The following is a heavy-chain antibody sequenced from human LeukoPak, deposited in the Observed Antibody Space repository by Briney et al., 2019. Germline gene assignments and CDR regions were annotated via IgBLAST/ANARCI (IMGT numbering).Heavy chain of an antibody. J-gene: IGHJ4*02. V-gene: IGHV3-48*01. CDR2: IRSSSSTI. Sequence: GGSLRLSCAASGFTFSTYSMNWVRQAPGKGLEWISYIRSSSSTIYYADSVKGRFTISRDNAKNSLYLQMNSLRAEDTAVYYCASPFDYWGQGTLVTVSS. CDR1: GFTFSTYS. CDR3: ASPFDY.